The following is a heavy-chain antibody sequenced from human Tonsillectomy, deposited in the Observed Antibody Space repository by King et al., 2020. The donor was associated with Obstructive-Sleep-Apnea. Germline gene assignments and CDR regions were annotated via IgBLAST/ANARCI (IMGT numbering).Heavy chain of an antibody. CDR1: GGSISSGGYS. CDR2: IYYSGST. Sequence: QLQESGPGLVKPSQTLSLTCAVSGGSISSGGYSWSWIRQPPGKGLEWIGYIYYSGSTYYNPSLKSRVTISVDTSKNQFSLKLSSVTAADTAVYYCARGGPYSSSSFDYWGQGTLVTVSS. V-gene: IGHV4-30-4*07. J-gene: IGHJ4*02. CDR3: ARGGPYSSSSFDY. D-gene: IGHD6-6*01.